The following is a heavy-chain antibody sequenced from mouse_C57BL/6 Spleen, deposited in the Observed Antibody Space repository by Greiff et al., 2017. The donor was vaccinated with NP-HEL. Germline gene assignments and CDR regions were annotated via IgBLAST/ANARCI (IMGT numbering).Heavy chain of an antibody. Sequence: EVQLQESGGDLVKPGGSLKLSCAASGFTFSSYGMSWVRQTPDKRLEWVATISSGGSYTYYPDSVKGRFTISRDNAKNTLYLQMSSLKSEDTAMYYCARDGNYSYWGQGTLVTVSA. D-gene: IGHD2-1*01. CDR1: GFTFSSYG. CDR3: ARDGNYSY. CDR2: ISSGGSYT. V-gene: IGHV5-6*01. J-gene: IGHJ3*01.